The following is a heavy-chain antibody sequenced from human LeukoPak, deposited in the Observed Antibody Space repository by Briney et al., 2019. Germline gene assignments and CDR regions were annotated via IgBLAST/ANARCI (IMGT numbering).Heavy chain of an antibody. CDR2: ISQDGSET. CDR3: ARDPLVRGDAFDI. D-gene: IGHD3-10*01. CDR1: GFTFNSFF. J-gene: IGHJ3*02. Sequence: GGSPRLSCAASGFTFNSFFLNWVRLPPGRELEGVACISQDGSETFYMDSVRGRFTISRDNTKNSLYLQMNSLRAEDTAVYYCARDPLVRGDAFDIWGQGTMVTVSS. V-gene: IGHV3-7*01.